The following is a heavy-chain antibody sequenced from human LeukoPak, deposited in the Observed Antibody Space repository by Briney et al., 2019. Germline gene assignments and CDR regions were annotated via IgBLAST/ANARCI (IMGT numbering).Heavy chain of an antibody. Sequence: GGSLRLSCVASGFRISSYEMNWVRQAPGKGLEWISYISISGTTIYYADSVKGRFTISRDNAKNSVYLQMNSLSVEDTAVYYCAREIWGQGTMATVSS. CDR1: GFRISSYE. CDR3: AREI. CDR2: ISISGTTI. J-gene: IGHJ3*02. V-gene: IGHV3-48*03.